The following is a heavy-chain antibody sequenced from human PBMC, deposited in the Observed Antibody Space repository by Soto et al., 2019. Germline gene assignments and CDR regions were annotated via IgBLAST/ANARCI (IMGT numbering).Heavy chain of an antibody. CDR2: IYTSGST. CDR1: GGSISSYY. V-gene: IGHV4-4*07. J-gene: IGHJ3*02. Sequence: QVQLQESGPGLVKPSETLSLTCTVSGGSISSYYWSWIRQPAGKGLEWIGRIYTSGSTNYNPSLKSRVTMSVDTSKNQFSLKLSSVTAADTAVYYCARDPTITMYSSGWYWGENRHDAFDIRGQGTMVTVSS. CDR3: ARDPTITMYSSGWYWGENRHDAFDI. D-gene: IGHD6-19*01.